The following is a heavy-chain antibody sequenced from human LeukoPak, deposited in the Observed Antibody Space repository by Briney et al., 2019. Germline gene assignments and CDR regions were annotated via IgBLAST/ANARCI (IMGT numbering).Heavy chain of an antibody. V-gene: IGHV3-30*18. J-gene: IGHJ4*02. Sequence: GGSLRLSCAASGFTFSSYGMHWVRQAPGKGLGWVAVISYDGSNKYYADSVKGRFTISRDNSKNTLYLQMNSLRVEDTAVYYCAKDTRGYCSGGSCYGIDYWGQGTLVTVSS. CDR3: AKDTRGYCSGGSCYGIDY. D-gene: IGHD2-15*01. CDR2: ISYDGSNK. CDR1: GFTFSSYG.